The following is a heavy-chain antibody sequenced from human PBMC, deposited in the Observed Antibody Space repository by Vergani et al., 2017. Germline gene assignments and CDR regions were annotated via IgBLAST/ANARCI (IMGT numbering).Heavy chain of an antibody. Sequence: QVQLVQSGPELKKPGASVKVACKASGYTFTRYSITWVRQAPGQGLEWLGWIGADNGDTTYAQKFKARVAVTTDTSTNTAYMEMWSLTSDDTAIYYCARDTRGNCNGGTSYPRHCDSWGGGTLVTVSS. V-gene: IGHV1-18*01. CDR2: IGADNGDT. CDR1: GYTFTRYS. D-gene: IGHD2-15*01. CDR3: ARDTRGNCNGGTSYPRHCDS. J-gene: IGHJ5*01.